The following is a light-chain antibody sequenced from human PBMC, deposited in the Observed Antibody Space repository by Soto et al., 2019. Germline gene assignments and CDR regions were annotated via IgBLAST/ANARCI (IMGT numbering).Light chain of an antibody. J-gene: IGKJ4*01. V-gene: IGKV3-20*01. Sequence: EIVMTQSPATLSVSPGGRATLSCRASQSIGDTLAWYQQKPGQAPRLLIYGASTRATGTPDRFSGSGFGTQFTLTISRLEPEDFAVYFCQQYGSSPLTFGGGTKVEIK. CDR1: QSIGDT. CDR2: GAS. CDR3: QQYGSSPLT.